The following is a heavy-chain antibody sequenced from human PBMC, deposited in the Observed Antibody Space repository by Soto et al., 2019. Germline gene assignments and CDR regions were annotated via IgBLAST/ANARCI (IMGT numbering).Heavy chain of an antibody. CDR3: ATTYGGNFFRPFDY. Sequence: EVPLLESGGGLVQPGGSLRLSCAASGFTFSSYAMSWVRQAPGKGLEWVSAISGSGGSTYYADSVKGRFTISRDNSKNTLYLQMNSLRAEDTAVYYCATTYGGNFFRPFDYWGQGTLVTVSS. CDR2: ISGSGGST. D-gene: IGHD4-17*01. J-gene: IGHJ4*02. V-gene: IGHV3-23*01. CDR1: GFTFSSYA.